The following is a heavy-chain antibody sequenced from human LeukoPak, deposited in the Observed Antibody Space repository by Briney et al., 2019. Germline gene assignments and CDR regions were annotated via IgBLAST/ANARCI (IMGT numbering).Heavy chain of an antibody. J-gene: IGHJ5*02. Sequence: GGSLRLSCAASGFAFSSYAMTWVRQAPGKGLECVSSISSSGASTYYPDSVKGRFTISRDNSKNTLYLQMNSLRAEDTAVYYCAKGYSSWYRDDWFDPWGQGTLVTVSS. D-gene: IGHD6-13*01. CDR2: ISSSGAST. V-gene: IGHV3-23*01. CDR1: GFAFSSYA. CDR3: AKGYSSWYRDDWFDP.